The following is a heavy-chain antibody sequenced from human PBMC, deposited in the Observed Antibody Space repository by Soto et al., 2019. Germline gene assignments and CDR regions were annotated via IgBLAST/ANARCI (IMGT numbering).Heavy chain of an antibody. J-gene: IGHJ6*03. V-gene: IGHV4-34*01. CDR3: ARGFIPIMTTVTTPGPLYYMDV. CDR2: INHSGST. D-gene: IGHD4-4*01. Sequence: SETLSLTCAVYGGSFSGYYWSWIRQPPGKGLEWIGEINHSGSTNYNPSLKSRVTISVDTSKNQFSLKLSSVTAADTAVYYCARGFIPIMTTVTTPGPLYYMDVWGKGTTVTVSS. CDR1: GGSFSGYY.